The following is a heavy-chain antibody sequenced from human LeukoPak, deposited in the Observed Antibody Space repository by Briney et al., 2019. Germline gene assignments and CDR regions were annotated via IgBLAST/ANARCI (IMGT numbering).Heavy chain of an antibody. CDR2: SFDGGNS. D-gene: IGHD3-22*01. CDR1: GVSISNTVYY. CDR3: ATTSGYRNYYYYYIDV. Sequence: PSETLSLTCTVSGVSISNTVYYWGWIRQAPGKGLEWIGTSFDGGNSYYNPSLKSRVTMSVDGSKNQFSLTLASVTAADTAVYYCATTSGYRNYYYYYIDVWSKGTTVTVSS. J-gene: IGHJ6*03. V-gene: IGHV4-39*01.